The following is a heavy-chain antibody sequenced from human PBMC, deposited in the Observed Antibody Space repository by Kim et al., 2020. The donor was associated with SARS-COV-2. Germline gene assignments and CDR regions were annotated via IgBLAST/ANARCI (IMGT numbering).Heavy chain of an antibody. V-gene: IGHV1-18*01. CDR2: ISAYNGNT. CDR1: GYTFTSYG. CDR3: ARDGRGLPWFGELLSWFDP. D-gene: IGHD3-10*01. J-gene: IGHJ5*02. Sequence: ASVKVSCKASGYTFTSYGISWVRQAPGQGLEWMGWISAYNGNTNYAQKLQGRVTMTTDTSTSTAYMELRSLRSDDTAVYYCARDGRGLPWFGELLSWFDPWGQGTLVTVSS.